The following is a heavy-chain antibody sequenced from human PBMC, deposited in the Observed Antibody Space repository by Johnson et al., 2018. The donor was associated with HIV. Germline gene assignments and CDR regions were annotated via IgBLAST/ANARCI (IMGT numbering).Heavy chain of an antibody. CDR3: AKPPSMGADAFDI. CDR1: GFTFSSHD. D-gene: IGHD3-16*01. CDR2: ISSDGSNQ. J-gene: IGHJ3*02. Sequence: QMLLVESGGGVVQPGRSLRVSCGASGFTFSSHDMHWVRQAPGKGLEWVAVISSDGSNQYCADSVKGRFTISRDNSNKTVYLQMNSLGPEDTAVYYCAKPPSMGADAFDIWGQGTMVTVSS. V-gene: IGHV3-30*18.